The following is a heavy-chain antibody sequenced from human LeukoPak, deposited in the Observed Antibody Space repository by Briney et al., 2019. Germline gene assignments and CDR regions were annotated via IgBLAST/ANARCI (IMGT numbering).Heavy chain of an antibody. V-gene: IGHV4-39*01. CDR2: IYYSGST. J-gene: IGHJ4*02. CDR3: ASTPGYSGSYSPT. CDR1: GGSISSSSYY. Sequence: SETLSLTCTVSGGSISSSSYYWGWIRQPPGKGLEWIGSIYYSGSTYYNPSLKSRVTISVDTSKNQFSLKLSSVTAADTAVYYCASTPGYSGSYSPTRGQGTLVTVSS. D-gene: IGHD1-26*01.